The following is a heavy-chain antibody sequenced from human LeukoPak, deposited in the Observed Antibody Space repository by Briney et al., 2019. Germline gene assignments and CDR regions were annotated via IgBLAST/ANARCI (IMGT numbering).Heavy chain of an antibody. CDR3: ARQSAVGITGTHPFDY. CDR1: GYSFTSYW. D-gene: IGHD1-7*01. CDR2: IYPGDSDT. J-gene: IGHJ4*02. Sequence: GESLKISCKGSGYSFTSYWIGWVRQMPGKGLEWMGIIYPGDSDTRYSPSFQGQVTISADKSISTAYLQWSSLKASDTAMYYCARQSAVGITGTHPFDYWGQGTLVTVSS. V-gene: IGHV5-51*01.